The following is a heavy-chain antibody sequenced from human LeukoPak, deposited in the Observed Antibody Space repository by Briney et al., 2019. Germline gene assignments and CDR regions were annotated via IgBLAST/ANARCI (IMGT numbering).Heavy chain of an antibody. Sequence: PGGSLRLSCAASGFTFSSYSMNRVRQAPGKGLEWVSSISSSSSYIYYADSVKGRFTISRDNAKNSLYLQMNSLRAEDTAVYYCARAGRSISSSWPDAFDIWGQGTMVTVSS. CDR3: ARAGRSISSSWPDAFDI. V-gene: IGHV3-21*01. J-gene: IGHJ3*02. CDR2: ISSSSSYI. D-gene: IGHD6-13*01. CDR1: GFTFSSYS.